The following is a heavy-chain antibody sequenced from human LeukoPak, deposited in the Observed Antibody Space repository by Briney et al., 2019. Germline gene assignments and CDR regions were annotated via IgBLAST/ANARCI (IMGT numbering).Heavy chain of an antibody. J-gene: IGHJ4*02. V-gene: IGHV1-2*02. Sequence: ASVKVSCKASGYTFTGHYMHWVRQAPGQGLEWMGWINPNSGGTNYAQKFQGRVTMTRDTSISTAYMELSRLRSDDTAVYYCARVALDYYDSSGYIDYWGQGTLVTVS. CDR1: GYTFTGHY. D-gene: IGHD3-22*01. CDR3: ARVALDYYDSSGYIDY. CDR2: INPNSGGT.